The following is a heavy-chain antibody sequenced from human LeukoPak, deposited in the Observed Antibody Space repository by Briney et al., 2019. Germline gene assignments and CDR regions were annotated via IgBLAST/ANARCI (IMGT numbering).Heavy chain of an antibody. CDR3: AKVIPGDYYDSSGYPDY. CDR2: ISSSSSTI. D-gene: IGHD3-22*01. V-gene: IGHV3-48*04. Sequence: GGSLRLSCAASGFTFSSYSMNWVRQAPGKGLEWVSYISSSSSTIYYADSVKGRFTISRDNAKNSLYLQMNSLRAEDTAVYYCAKVIPGDYYDSSGYPDYWGQGTLVTVSS. CDR1: GFTFSSYS. J-gene: IGHJ4*02.